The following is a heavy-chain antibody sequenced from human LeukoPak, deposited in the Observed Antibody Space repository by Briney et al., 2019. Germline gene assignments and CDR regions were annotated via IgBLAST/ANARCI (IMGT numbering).Heavy chain of an antibody. V-gene: IGHV4-38-2*02. Sequence: SETLSLTCTVSGYSISSGYYWGWIRQPPGKGLEWIGSIYHSGSTSYNPSLKSRVTISVDTSKNQFSLNLSSVTGADTAVYYCARQTGSGLFILPGGQGTLVTVSS. D-gene: IGHD3/OR15-3a*01. CDR1: GYSISSGYY. J-gene: IGHJ4*02. CDR2: IYHSGST. CDR3: ARQTGSGLFILP.